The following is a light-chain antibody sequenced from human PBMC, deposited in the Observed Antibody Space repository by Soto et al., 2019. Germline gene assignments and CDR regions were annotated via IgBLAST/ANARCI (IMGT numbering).Light chain of an antibody. V-gene: IGLV1-40*01. CDR1: SSNIGAGYD. Sequence: QSVLTQPPSVSGAPGQRVPISCTGSSSNIGAGYDVHWYQQLPGTAPKLLIYGNSNRPSGVPDRFSGSKSGTSASLAITGLQAEDESDYYGQSYDSSLSVHVVFGGGTKLTVL. J-gene: IGLJ2*01. CDR3: QSYDSSLSVHVV. CDR2: GNS.